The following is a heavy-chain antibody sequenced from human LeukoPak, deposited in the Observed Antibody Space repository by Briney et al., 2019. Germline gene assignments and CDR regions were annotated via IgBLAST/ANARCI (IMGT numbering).Heavy chain of an antibody. D-gene: IGHD1-26*01. Sequence: GGSLRLSCAASGFTFSSYEMNWVRQAPGKGLEWVSYTSSSGTNIYYADSVKGRFTISRDNAKNSLYLQMNSLRAGDTAVYYCARMAGRGYYDYWGQGTLVTVSS. CDR1: GFTFSSYE. CDR3: ARMAGRGYYDY. CDR2: TSSSGTNI. J-gene: IGHJ4*02. V-gene: IGHV3-48*03.